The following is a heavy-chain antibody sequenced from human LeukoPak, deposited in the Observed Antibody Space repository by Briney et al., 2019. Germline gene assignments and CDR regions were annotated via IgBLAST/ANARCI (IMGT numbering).Heavy chain of an antibody. CDR1: GFTFSSYE. CDR3: ARGISHYYYYGMDV. Sequence: PGGSLRLSCAASGFTFSSYEMNWVRQAPGKGLEWVSYISSSGSTIYYADSVKGRFTISRDNAKNSLYLQMNSLRAEDTAVYYCARGISHYYYYGMDVWDQGTTVTVSS. V-gene: IGHV3-48*03. CDR2: ISSSGSTI. J-gene: IGHJ6*02.